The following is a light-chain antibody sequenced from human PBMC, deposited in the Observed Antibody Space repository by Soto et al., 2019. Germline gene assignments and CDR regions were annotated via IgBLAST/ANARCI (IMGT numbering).Light chain of an antibody. J-gene: IGKJ1*01. V-gene: IGKV1-27*01. CDR3: QKYNNAPRT. Sequence: DIQMTQSPSSLSASVGDTVTITCRASQGISNYLAWYQQKPGQVPNLLIYAASTLQSGVPSRFSGSGSGTEVTLTISSLRRDDVATYYCQKYNNAPRTFGQGTKVEV. CDR1: QGISNY. CDR2: AAS.